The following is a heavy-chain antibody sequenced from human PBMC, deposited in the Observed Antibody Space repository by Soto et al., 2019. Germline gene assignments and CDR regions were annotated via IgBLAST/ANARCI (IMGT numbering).Heavy chain of an antibody. J-gene: IGHJ6*02. CDR2: ISYDETNE. Sequence: HPXVCLRLSCVACGFSFGSQSMHWVRQAPGKGLEWVAVISYDETNEHYVASVKGRFTISRDNSKSILYLQMNRLKPEDTAVYKCAKDIRNTISDYGMDVWGQGTTVTGSS. CDR3: AKDIRNTISDYGMDV. V-gene: IGHV3-30*18. CDR1: GFSFGSQS. D-gene: IGHD1-20*01.